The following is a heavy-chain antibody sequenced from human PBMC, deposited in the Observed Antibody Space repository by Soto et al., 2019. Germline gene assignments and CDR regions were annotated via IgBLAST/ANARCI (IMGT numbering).Heavy chain of an antibody. CDR3: ARDLVAPEYYGMDV. CDR2: INAGNGNT. Sequence: ASVKVSCKASGYTFTSYGMHWVRQAPGQRLEWMGWINAGNGNTKYSQKFQGRVTITRDTSASTAYMELNSLRVEDTAVYYCARDLVAPEYYGMDVWGQGTTVTVSS. D-gene: IGHD6-6*01. J-gene: IGHJ6*02. V-gene: IGHV1-3*01. CDR1: GYTFTSYG.